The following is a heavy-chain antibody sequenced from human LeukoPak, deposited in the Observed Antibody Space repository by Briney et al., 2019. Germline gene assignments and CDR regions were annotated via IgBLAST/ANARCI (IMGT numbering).Heavy chain of an antibody. D-gene: IGHD3-22*01. J-gene: IGHJ4*02. Sequence: GGSLKLSCAASGFTFTSYAMSWVRQAPGKGLEWVSAISGNGGATYYADSVKGRFTISRDNSKNTLHLQMNSLRAEDTALYYCAKATTAIVVDNFFDYWGQGTLVSVSS. CDR3: AKATTAIVVDNFFDY. CDR1: GFTFTSYA. V-gene: IGHV3-23*01. CDR2: ISGNGGAT.